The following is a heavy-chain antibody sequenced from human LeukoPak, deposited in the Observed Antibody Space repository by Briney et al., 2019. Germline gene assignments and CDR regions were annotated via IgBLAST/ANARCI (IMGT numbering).Heavy chain of an antibody. D-gene: IGHD1-26*01. CDR3: ARGSPWELRMNWFDP. CDR1: GFIFSSHA. Sequence: GGSLRLSCAASGFIFSSHAMHWVRQAPGKGLEWVAVIQYDGSEKRYADSVKGRFTVSRDNSKNTLYLQMDSLTAEDTAVYHCARGSPWELRMNWFDPWGQGTLVTVSS. J-gene: IGHJ5*02. CDR2: IQYDGSEK. V-gene: IGHV3-30-3*01.